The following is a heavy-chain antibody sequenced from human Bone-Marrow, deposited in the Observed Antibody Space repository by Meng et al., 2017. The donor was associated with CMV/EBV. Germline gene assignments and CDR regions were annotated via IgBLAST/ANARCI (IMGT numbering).Heavy chain of an antibody. D-gene: IGHD3-3*01. CDR1: GCTFDDYG. J-gene: IGHJ4*02. CDR3: ARAGGYDFWDFDY. Sequence: GGSLRLSCAASGCTFDDYGMSWVRQAPGKGLEWVSGINWNGGSTGYADSVKGRFTISRDNAKNSLYLQMTSLRAEDTALYYCARAGGYDFWDFDYWGQGTLVTVSS. V-gene: IGHV3-20*04. CDR2: INWNGGST.